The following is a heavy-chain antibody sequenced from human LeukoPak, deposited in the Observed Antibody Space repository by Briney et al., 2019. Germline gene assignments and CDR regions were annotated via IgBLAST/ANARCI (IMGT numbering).Heavy chain of an antibody. CDR3: ASIAVAGTSY. CDR2: INHSGST. V-gene: IGHV4-34*01. D-gene: IGHD6-19*01. Sequence: SETLSLTCAVYGGSFSGYYWSWIRQPPGKGLEWIGEINHSGSTNYNPSFKSRVTISVDTSKNQFSLKLSSVTAADTAVYYCASIAVAGTSYWGQGTLVTVSS. J-gene: IGHJ4*02. CDR1: GGSFSGYY.